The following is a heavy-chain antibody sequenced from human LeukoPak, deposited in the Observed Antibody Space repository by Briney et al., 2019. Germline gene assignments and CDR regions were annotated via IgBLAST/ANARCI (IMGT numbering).Heavy chain of an antibody. CDR3: ARHASSYAGLDV. CDR1: GYSFTHNW. V-gene: IGHV5-51*01. J-gene: IGHJ6*02. Sequence: GESLKISCQGSGYSFTHNWIAWVRQVPGTGLETLGIIFPGGSDVRYSPSFEGQVTISVDRSINTAYPLWSSLRASDTGIYFCARHASSYAGLDVWGQGTTVTVSS. CDR2: IFPGGSDV. D-gene: IGHD1-26*01.